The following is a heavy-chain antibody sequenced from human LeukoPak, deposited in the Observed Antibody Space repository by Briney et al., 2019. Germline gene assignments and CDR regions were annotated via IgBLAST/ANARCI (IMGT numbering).Heavy chain of an antibody. V-gene: IGHV3-53*01. CDR1: GFTVSSNY. D-gene: IGHD4-11*01. CDR3: ARGIGSTVFFDH. Sequence: GGSLRLSCAASGFTVSSNYMSWVRQAPGKGLEWVSVIYSGGSTYYADSVKGRFTISRDKSKNTLYLQMNSLRAEDTAVYYCARGIGSTVFFDHWGQGTLVTVSS. CDR2: IYSGGST. J-gene: IGHJ4*02.